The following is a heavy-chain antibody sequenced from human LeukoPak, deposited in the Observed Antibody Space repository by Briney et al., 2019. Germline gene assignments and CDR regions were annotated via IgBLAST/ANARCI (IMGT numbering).Heavy chain of an antibody. J-gene: IGHJ3*02. CDR1: GFSLSTSGVG. V-gene: IGHV2-5*02. Sequence: SGPKLVKPTQTLTLTCTFSGFSLSTSGVGVGWIRQPPGKALEWLALIYWDDDKRYSPSLKSRLTITKDTSKNQVVLTMTNMDPVDTATYYCAHRGGCSGGSCYGDAFDIWGQGTMVTVSS. CDR2: IYWDDDK. D-gene: IGHD2-15*01. CDR3: AHRGGCSGGSCYGDAFDI.